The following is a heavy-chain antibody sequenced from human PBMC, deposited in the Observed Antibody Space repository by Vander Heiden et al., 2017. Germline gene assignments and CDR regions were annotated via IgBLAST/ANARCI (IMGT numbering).Heavy chain of an antibody. J-gene: IGHJ4*02. D-gene: IGHD2-15*01. CDR3: AGGEGYCSGGSCHDNDY. CDR1: GFTFSSYA. CDR2: ISYDGSNK. Sequence: QVQLVESGGGVVQPGRSLRLPCAASGFTFSSYAMHWVRQAPGKGLEWVAVISYDGSNKYYADSVKGRFTISRDNSKNTLYLQMNSLRAEDTAVYYCAGGEGYCSGGSCHDNDYWGQGTLVTVSS. V-gene: IGHV3-30-3*01.